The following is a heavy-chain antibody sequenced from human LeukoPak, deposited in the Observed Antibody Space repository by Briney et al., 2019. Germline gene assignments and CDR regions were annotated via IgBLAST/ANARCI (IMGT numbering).Heavy chain of an antibody. CDR3: AGCRGGGWQNYFDT. D-gene: IGHD2-15*01. V-gene: IGHV4-59*08. CDR2: ISYSGST. J-gene: IGHJ5*02. Sequence: PSETLSLTCTVSGGSISSYYWSWIRQPPGKGLEWIGYISYSGSTNCNPSLKSRVTMPVDTSKNQFSLKLSSVTAADTAVYYCAGCRGGGWQNYFDTWGQGTLVTVSS. CDR1: GGSISSYY.